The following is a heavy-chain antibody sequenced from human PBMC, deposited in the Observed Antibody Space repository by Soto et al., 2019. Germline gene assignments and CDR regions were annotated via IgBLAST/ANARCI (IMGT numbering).Heavy chain of an antibody. J-gene: IGHJ6*02. CDR3: ARGGDFWSGSPPYYYYGMDV. V-gene: IGHV3-30-3*01. D-gene: IGHD3-3*01. CDR1: GFTVSSYA. Sequence: PASGFTVSSYAMHWVRHAPGKGLEWVAVISYDGSNKYSADSVKGRFTISRDNSKNTLYLQMNSLRAEDTAVYYCARGGDFWSGSPPYYYYGMDVWGQGTTVTVSS. CDR2: ISYDGSNK.